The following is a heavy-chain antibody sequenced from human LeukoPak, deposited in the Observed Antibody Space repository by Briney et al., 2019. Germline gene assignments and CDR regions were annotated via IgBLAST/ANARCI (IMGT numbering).Heavy chain of an antibody. CDR1: GFAFSSYG. Sequence: PGGSLRLSCAASGFAFSSYGMHWVRQAPGKGLEWVAVIWYDGSNTYYADSVKGRFTISRDNSKNTLYLQMNSLRAEDTAVYYCAKTQYYYDSSGYYAPYYYYYYGMDVWGQGTTVTVSS. D-gene: IGHD3-22*01. V-gene: IGHV3-33*06. CDR3: AKTQYYYDSSGYYAPYYYYYYGMDV. J-gene: IGHJ6*02. CDR2: IWYDGSNT.